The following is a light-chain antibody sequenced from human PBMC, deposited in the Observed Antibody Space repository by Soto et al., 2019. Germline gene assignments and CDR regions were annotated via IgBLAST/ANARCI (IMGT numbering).Light chain of an antibody. Sequence: DIQMTQSPSTLSASVGDRVTITCRASQSISNWLAWYQQKPGKAPKLLIYKASSFESGVPSRFSGSGSGTEFTLTISSLQPDDFANYYCQQYNSSFGQGTKVEIK. J-gene: IGKJ2*01. CDR2: KAS. CDR1: QSISNW. CDR3: QQYNSS. V-gene: IGKV1-5*03.